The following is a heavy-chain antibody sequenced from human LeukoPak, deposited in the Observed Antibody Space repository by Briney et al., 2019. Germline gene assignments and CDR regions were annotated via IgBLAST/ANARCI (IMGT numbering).Heavy chain of an antibody. CDR2: IKQDGSEK. Sequence: GGSLRLSCAASGFTFSSYWMSGVRQAPGKGLEWVANIKQDGSEKYYVDSVKGRFTISRDNAKNSLYLQMNSLRAEDTAVYYCARAAVVTAISYYFDYWGQGTLVTVSS. CDR1: GFTFSSYW. CDR3: ARAAVVTAISYYFDY. D-gene: IGHD2-21*02. J-gene: IGHJ4*02. V-gene: IGHV3-7*01.